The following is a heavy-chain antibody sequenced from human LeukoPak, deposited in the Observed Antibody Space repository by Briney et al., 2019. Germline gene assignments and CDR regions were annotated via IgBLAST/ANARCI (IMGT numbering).Heavy chain of an antibody. V-gene: IGHV3-21*01. J-gene: IGHJ4*02. CDR2: ISSSSSYI. D-gene: IGHD3-10*01. Sequence: GGSLRLSCAASGFTFSSYSMNWVRQAPGKGLEWVSSISSSSSYIYYADSVKGRFTISRDNAKNSLYLQMNSLRAEDTAVYYCAREGQVPERFGWTASGVDYWGQGTLVTVSS. CDR3: AREGQVPERFGWTASGVDY. CDR1: GFTFSSYS.